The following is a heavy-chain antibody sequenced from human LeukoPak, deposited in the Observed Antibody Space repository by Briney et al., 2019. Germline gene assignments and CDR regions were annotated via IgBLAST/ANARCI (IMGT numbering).Heavy chain of an antibody. J-gene: IGHJ4*02. D-gene: IGHD6-6*01. CDR3: ASGRSDLGSSSQY. CDR2: INPNTGGR. CDR1: GYNFISYD. V-gene: IGHV1-2*02. Sequence: ASVKVSCKASGYNFISYDIHWEREAHAQGLEWVGGINPNTGGRNYAQKFQGRVTMTTDRSINTAYMALSSLRSGDTAVYYCASGRSDLGSSSQYWGQGTLVTVSS.